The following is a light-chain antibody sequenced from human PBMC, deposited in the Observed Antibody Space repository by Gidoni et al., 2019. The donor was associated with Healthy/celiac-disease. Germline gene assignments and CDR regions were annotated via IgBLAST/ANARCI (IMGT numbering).Light chain of an antibody. Sequence: QPVLTQPPSASGAPGPRVTISCTGSSSNIGAGYDVHWYQQLPGTAPKLLIYGNSNRPSGVPDRFSGSKSGTSASLAITGLQAEDEADYYCQSYDSSLSGWVFGGGTKLTVL. CDR2: GNS. V-gene: IGLV1-40*01. CDR3: QSYDSSLSGWV. CDR1: SSNIGAGYD. J-gene: IGLJ3*02.